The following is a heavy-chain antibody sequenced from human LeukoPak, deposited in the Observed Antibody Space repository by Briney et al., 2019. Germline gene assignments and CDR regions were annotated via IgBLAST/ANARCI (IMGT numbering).Heavy chain of an antibody. CDR2: IYYSGST. Sequence: SQTLSLTCTVSGGSISSGDYYWSWIRQPPGKGLEWIGYIYYSGSTYYNPSLKSRVTISVDTSKNQFSLKLSSVTAANTAVYYCARRQRPRYSGRNIGYYFDYWGQGTLVTVSS. D-gene: IGHD1-26*01. V-gene: IGHV4-30-4*08. CDR1: GGSISSGDYY. CDR3: ARRQRPRYSGRNIGYYFDY. J-gene: IGHJ4*02.